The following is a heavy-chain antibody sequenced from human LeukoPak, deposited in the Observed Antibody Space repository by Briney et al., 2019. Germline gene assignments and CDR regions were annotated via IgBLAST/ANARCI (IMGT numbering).Heavy chain of an antibody. CDR3: ASQEMDTIKVLDY. Sequence: GGSLRLSCAASGFTFSSYAMSWVRQAPGKGLEGVSAISGSGGSTYYADSVKGRFTISRDNAKNTLYLQMNSLRAEDTAVYYCASQEMDTIKVLDYWGQGTLVTVSS. J-gene: IGHJ4*02. V-gene: IGHV3-23*01. CDR2: ISGSGGST. D-gene: IGHD5-24*01. CDR1: GFTFSSYA.